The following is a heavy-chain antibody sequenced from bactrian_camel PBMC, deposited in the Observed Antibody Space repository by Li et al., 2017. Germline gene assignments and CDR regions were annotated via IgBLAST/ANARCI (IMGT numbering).Heavy chain of an antibody. Sequence: DVQLVESGGGLVQPGGPLRLSCAASGFTFSSYYMSWVRQAPGKGLEWVSRIAPDGGTTNYADSVKGRFTASRDNAKNTVYLQMNGLKPEDSAMYYCAMASGGWFGFWDYWGQGTQVTVS. CDR3: AMASGGWFGFWDY. D-gene: IGHD3*01. CDR2: IAPDGGTT. V-gene: IGHV3S40*01. CDR1: GFTFSSYY. J-gene: IGHJ4*01.